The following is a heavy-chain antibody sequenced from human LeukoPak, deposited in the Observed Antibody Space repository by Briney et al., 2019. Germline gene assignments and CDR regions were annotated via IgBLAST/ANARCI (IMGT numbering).Heavy chain of an antibody. J-gene: IGHJ4*02. Sequence: GGSLRLSCAASGFTFSSYSMNWVRQAPGKGLEWVSHISSSSSTIYYADSVKGRFTISRDNAKNSLYLQMNSLRAEDTAVYYCARAGIFGVEYYFDYWGQGTLVTVSS. CDR2: ISSSSSTI. CDR3: ARAGIFGVEYYFDY. D-gene: IGHD3-3*01. V-gene: IGHV3-48*04. CDR1: GFTFSSYS.